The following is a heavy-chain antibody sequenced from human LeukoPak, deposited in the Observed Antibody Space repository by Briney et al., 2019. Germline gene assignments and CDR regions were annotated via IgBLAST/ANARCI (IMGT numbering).Heavy chain of an antibody. D-gene: IGHD6-19*01. J-gene: IGHJ4*02. V-gene: IGHV1-2*02. Sequence: ASVTVSCKTSGYTFTGYYMHWVRQAPGQGLEWMGWINPDSGGTNYAQKFQGRATITRDTSISTVYIEVSRLRSDDTAVYYCARDLLDSSGCLAYWGQGTLVTVSS. CDR1: GYTFTGYY. CDR3: ARDLLDSSGCLAY. CDR2: INPDSGGT.